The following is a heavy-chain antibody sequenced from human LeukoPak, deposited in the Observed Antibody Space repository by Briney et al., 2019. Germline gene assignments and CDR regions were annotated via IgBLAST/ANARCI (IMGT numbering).Heavy chain of an antibody. CDR2: ISWDGGRT. J-gene: IGHJ4*02. Sequence: PGGSLRLSCAASGFTFDDYTMHWVRHAPGKGLEWVSLISWDGGRTDYAESVKGRFTISRDNSKNSLYLQMNSLRAEDTALYYCAKDVGSTLSGYEDNWGQGTLVTVSS. V-gene: IGHV3-43*01. CDR3: AKDVGSTLSGYEDN. D-gene: IGHD3-22*01. CDR1: GFTFDDYT.